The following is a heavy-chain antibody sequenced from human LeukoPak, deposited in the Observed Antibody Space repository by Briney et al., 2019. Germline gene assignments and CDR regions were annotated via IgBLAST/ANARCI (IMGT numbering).Heavy chain of an antibody. CDR3: ARTPGTVTSWFDP. D-gene: IGHD4-17*01. V-gene: IGHV4-34*01. CDR1: GGSFSGYY. J-gene: IGHJ5*02. Sequence: KSSETLSLTCAVYGGSFSGYYWSWIRQPPGKGLEWIGEINHRGSSNYNPSLKSRVTISVDTSKKQFSLKLSSVTAADTAVYYCARTPGTVTSWFDPWGQGTLVTVSS. CDR2: INHRGSS.